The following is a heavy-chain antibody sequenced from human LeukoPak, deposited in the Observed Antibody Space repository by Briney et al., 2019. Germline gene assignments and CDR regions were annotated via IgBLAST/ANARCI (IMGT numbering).Heavy chain of an antibody. V-gene: IGHV1-2*02. CDR1: GYTFNGYY. CDR2: INHNSGGT. D-gene: IGHD3-10*02. CDR3: ARVRGNMFSFDY. J-gene: IGHJ4*02. Sequence: ASVEVSCKASGYTFNGYYMHWVLQAAGQGLEWMGWINHNSGGTNYAQKFQGRVTMTRDTSISTAYLELSRLRSDDTAVYYCARVRGNMFSFDYWGQGTLVTVSS.